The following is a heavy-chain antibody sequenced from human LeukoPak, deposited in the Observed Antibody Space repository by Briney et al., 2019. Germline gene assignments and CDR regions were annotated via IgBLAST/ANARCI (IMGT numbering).Heavy chain of an antibody. D-gene: IGHD6-13*01. Sequence: PGGSLRPSCAASGFTFSSYSMNWVRQAPGKGLEWVSSISSSSSYIYYADSVRGRFTISRDNAKNSLYLQMNSLRAEDTAVYYCARFGRDSSSWYALDYWGQGTLVTVSS. CDR1: GFTFSSYS. V-gene: IGHV3-21*01. J-gene: IGHJ4*02. CDR2: ISSSSSYI. CDR3: ARFGRDSSSWYALDY.